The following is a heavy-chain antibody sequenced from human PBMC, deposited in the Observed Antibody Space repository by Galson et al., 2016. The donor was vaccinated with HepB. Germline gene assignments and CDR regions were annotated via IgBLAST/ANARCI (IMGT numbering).Heavy chain of an antibody. CDR2: ISSNGGTT. J-gene: IGHJ6*02. D-gene: IGHD2-8*01. Sequence: SLRLSCAASGFTFSSYVMYWVRQAPGKGLDYVSAISSNGGTTYYADSVKGRFTISRDNSKNTLYLQMSSLRAEDTAVYYCVKMYTNYAYYYYGMDVWGQGTTVTVAS. CDR3: VKMYTNYAYYYYGMDV. CDR1: GFTFSSYV. V-gene: IGHV3-64D*06.